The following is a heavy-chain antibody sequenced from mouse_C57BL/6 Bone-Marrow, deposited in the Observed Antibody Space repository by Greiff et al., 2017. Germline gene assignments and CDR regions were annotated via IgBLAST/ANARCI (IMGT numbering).Heavy chain of an antibody. J-gene: IGHJ2*01. CDR2: IYPGDGDT. CDR1: GYAFSSYW. D-gene: IGHD1-1*01. Sequence: QVQLQQSGAELVKPGASVKISCKASGYAFSSYWMNWVKQRPGKGLEWIGQIYPGDGDTNYNGKFKGKATLTADESSSTAYMQLSSLTSEDSAVYFCARSRYYYGRDYWGQGTTLTVSS. V-gene: IGHV1-80*01. CDR3: ARSRYYYGRDY.